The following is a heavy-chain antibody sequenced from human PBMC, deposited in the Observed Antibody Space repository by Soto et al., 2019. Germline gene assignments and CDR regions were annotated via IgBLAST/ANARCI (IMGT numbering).Heavy chain of an antibody. CDR3: AHRLGIRNDY. CDR1: GFSLTTGGVG. D-gene: IGHD1-26*01. V-gene: IGHV2-5*02. J-gene: IGHJ4*02. CDR2: IYWDDDK. Sequence: QITLKESGPTLVKSTQNLTLTCTFSGFSLTTGGVGVAWIRQPPRKALEWLAVIYWDDDKRYSPSLKSRLTITKDTSKTQVVLTMTNMDPLDPATYYCAHRLGIRNDYWGQGALVIVSS.